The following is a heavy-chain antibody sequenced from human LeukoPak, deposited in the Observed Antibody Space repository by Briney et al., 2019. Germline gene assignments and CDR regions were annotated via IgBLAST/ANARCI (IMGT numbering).Heavy chain of an antibody. CDR1: GYTFTSYG. Sequence: ASVKVSCKASGYTFTSYGISWVRQAPGQGLEWMGWISAYNGNTNYAQKLRGRVTMTTDTSTSTAYMELRSLRSDDTAVYYCARVPLYYDFWSGYSPGDAFDIWGQGTMVTVSS. J-gene: IGHJ3*02. CDR2: ISAYNGNT. V-gene: IGHV1-18*01. D-gene: IGHD3-3*01. CDR3: ARVPLYYDFWSGYSPGDAFDI.